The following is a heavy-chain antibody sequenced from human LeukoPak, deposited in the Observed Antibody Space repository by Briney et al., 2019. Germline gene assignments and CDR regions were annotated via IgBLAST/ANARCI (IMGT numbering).Heavy chain of an antibody. D-gene: IGHD6-19*01. V-gene: IGHV4-31*03. Sequence: SETLSLTCTVSGGSISSGGYYWSWIRQHPGKGLEWIGYIYYSGSSYYNPSLKGRVTISVDTSKNQFSLKLSFVTAADTAVYYCARARALQQWLGGYFDYWGQGTLVTVSS. CDR2: IYYSGSS. CDR3: ARARALQQWLGGYFDY. CDR1: GGSISSGGYY. J-gene: IGHJ4*02.